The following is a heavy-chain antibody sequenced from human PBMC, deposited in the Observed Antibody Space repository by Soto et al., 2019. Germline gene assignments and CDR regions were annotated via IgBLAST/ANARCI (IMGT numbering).Heavy chain of an antibody. CDR2: INPSGGST. V-gene: IGHV1-46*01. CDR1: GYTFTSYD. Sequence: ASVKASCKSSGYTFTSYDINWVRQATGQGLEWMGIINPSGGSTSYAQKFQGRVTMTRDTSTSTVYMELSSLRSEDTAVYYCAREPSPDREVDYYYGMDVWGQGTTVTVSS. J-gene: IGHJ6*02. D-gene: IGHD2-15*01. CDR3: AREPSPDREVDYYYGMDV.